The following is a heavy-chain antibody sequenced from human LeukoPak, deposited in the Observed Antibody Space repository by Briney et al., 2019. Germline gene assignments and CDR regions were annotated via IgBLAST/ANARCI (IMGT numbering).Heavy chain of an antibody. V-gene: IGHV1-18*04. CDR1: GYTFTSYG. CDR2: ISAYNGNT. J-gene: IGHJ5*02. CDR3: ARVSGGDIVVVVAATLENWFDP. Sequence: ASVKVSCKASGYTFTSYGISWVRQAPRQGLEWMGWISAYNGNTNYAQKLQGRVTMTTDTSTSTAYMELRSLRSDDTAVYYCARVSGGDIVVVVAATLENWFDPWGQGTLVTVSS. D-gene: IGHD2-15*01.